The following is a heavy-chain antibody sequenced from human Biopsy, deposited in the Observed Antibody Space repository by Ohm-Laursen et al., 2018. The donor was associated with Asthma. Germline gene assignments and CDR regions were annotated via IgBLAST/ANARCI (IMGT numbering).Heavy chain of an antibody. J-gene: IGHJ6*02. D-gene: IGHD6-13*01. CDR1: GGTFGNYA. CDR3: ASPSSSREILYYYYNMDI. CDR2: ISPVFGST. V-gene: IGHV1-69*06. Sequence: ESSVKVSCKASGGTFGNYAISWVRQAPGLGLEWMGGISPVFGSTNIAQKFQGRVTISADIFTKTAYLEVSSLRSDDMAVYYCASPSSSREILYYYYNMDIWGQGTTVTV.